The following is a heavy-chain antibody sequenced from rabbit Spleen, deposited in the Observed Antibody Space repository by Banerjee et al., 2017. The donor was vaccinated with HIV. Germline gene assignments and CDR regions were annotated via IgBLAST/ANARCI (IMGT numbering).Heavy chain of an antibody. CDR1: GASFSGDSY. CDR2: IDAGSSGFT. J-gene: IGHJ6*01. CDR3: ARDTSSSFSSYGMDL. V-gene: IGHV1S40*01. D-gene: IGHD1-1*01. Sequence: QSLEESGGDLVKPGASLTLTCIASGASFSGDSYMCWVRQAPGKGLEWVVCIDAGSSGFTYFASWAKGRFTISKTSSTTVTLHMTSLTAADTATYFCARDTSSSFSSYGMDLWGPGTLVTVS.